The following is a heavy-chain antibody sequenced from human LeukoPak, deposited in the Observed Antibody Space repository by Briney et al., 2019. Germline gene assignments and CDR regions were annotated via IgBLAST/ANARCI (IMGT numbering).Heavy chain of an antibody. Sequence: ASVKVSCKASGYTFTSYYMHWVRHAPGQGLEWMGIINPSGGSTSYAQKFQGRVTMTSDTSTSTVYMELSSLRSADTAVYYCARDRGAYRGSWPSDWFDPWGQGTLVTVSP. D-gene: IGHD1-26*01. V-gene: IGHV1-46*01. CDR1: GYTFTSYY. J-gene: IGHJ5*02. CDR3: ARDRGAYRGSWPSDWFDP. CDR2: INPSGGST.